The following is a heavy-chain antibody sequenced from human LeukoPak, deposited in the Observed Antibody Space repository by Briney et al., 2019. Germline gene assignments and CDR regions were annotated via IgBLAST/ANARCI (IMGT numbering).Heavy chain of an antibody. V-gene: IGHV3-30*18. Sequence: PVGGSLRLSCAASGFTFSSYGMHWVRQARGKGLEWEAVISYDGSNKYYADSVKGRFTISRDNSKNTLYLQMNSLRAEDTAVYYCAKDPLRFLEWADWYYFDYWGQGTLVTVSS. CDR2: ISYDGSNK. J-gene: IGHJ4*02. D-gene: IGHD3-3*01. CDR1: GFTFSSYG. CDR3: AKDPLRFLEWADWYYFDY.